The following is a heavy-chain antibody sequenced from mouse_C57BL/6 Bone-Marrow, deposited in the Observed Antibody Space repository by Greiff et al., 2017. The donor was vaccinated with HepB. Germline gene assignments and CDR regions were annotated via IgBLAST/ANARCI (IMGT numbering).Heavy chain of an antibody. V-gene: IGHV1-55*01. Sequence: QVQLQQPGAELVKPGASVKMSCKASGYTFTSYWITWVKQRPGQGLEWIGDIYPGSGSTNYNEKFKGKATLTVDQSSSTAYMQLNSLTSEDSAVYYCARRIYFDYWGQGTTLTVSS. CDR1: GYTFTSYW. CDR3: ARRIYFDY. CDR2: IYPGSGST. J-gene: IGHJ2*01.